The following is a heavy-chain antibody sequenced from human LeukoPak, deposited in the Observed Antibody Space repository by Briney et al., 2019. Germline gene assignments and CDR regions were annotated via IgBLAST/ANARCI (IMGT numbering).Heavy chain of an antibody. CDR1: GGSISSSSYY. V-gene: IGHV4-39*01. CDR2: IYYSGST. CDR3: ARGGVAGTTVVIPRGSHWFDP. Sequence: SSETLSLTCTVSGGSISSSSYYWGWIRQPPGQGLEWIGSIYYSGSTYYNPSLKSRVTISVDTSKNQFSLKLSSVTAADTAVYYCARGGVAGTTVVIPRGSHWFDPWGQGTTVTVSS. D-gene: IGHD6-19*01. J-gene: IGHJ5*01.